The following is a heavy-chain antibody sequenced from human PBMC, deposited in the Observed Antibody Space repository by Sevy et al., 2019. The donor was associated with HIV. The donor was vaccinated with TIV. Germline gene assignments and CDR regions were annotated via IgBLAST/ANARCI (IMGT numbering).Heavy chain of an antibody. D-gene: IGHD6-13*01. CDR3: AREDSSTWCFHF. CDR1: GGSISGSY. J-gene: IGHJ4*02. CDR2: MYPSGNT. V-gene: IGHV4-4*07. Sequence: SETLSLTCTVSGGSISGSYWSWIRQSAGKGLEWIGRMYPSGNTNYNPSLKSRVTMSVDTSKNHFSLKLTSVTAADTAAYYCAREDSSTWCFHFWGQGTLVTVSS.